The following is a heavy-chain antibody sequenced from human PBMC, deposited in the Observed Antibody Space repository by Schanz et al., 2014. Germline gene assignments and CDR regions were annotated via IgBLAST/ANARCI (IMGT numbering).Heavy chain of an antibody. Sequence: QVQLVQSGAEVKKPGASVKLSCKASGYTFTNYYIHWVRQAPGQGLEWMGTIFLNDGGTHSAEKFQGRIIMTRDTSTSTVYLDLSSLRSEDTAVYYCARDRGHVEQLVLEWYYAMDVWGQGTMVAVSS. V-gene: IGHV1-46*01. CDR2: IFLNDGGT. CDR1: GYTFTNYY. J-gene: IGHJ6*02. D-gene: IGHD6-6*01. CDR3: ARDRGHVEQLVLEWYYAMDV.